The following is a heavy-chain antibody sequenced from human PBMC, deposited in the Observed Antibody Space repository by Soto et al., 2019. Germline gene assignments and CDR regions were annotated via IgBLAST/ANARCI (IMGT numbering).Heavy chain of an antibody. V-gene: IGHV3-15*01. CDR2: IKSKTDGGTT. Sequence: GGSLRLSCAASGFTFSNAWMSWVRQAPGKGLEWVGRIKSKTDGGTTDYAAPVKGRFTISRDDSKNTLYLQMNSLKTEDAAVYYCTTVTTGAADYYYGMDVWGQGTTVTVSS. D-gene: IGHD1-26*01. CDR3: TTVTTGAADYYYGMDV. J-gene: IGHJ6*02. CDR1: GFTFSNAW.